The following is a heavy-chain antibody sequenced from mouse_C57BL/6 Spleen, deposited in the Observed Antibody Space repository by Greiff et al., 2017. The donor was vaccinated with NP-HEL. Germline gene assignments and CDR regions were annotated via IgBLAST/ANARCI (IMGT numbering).Heavy chain of an antibody. J-gene: IGHJ2*01. CDR2: INPNNGGT. V-gene: IGHV1-22*01. CDR1: GYTFTDYN. Sequence: VQLKESGPELVKPGASVKMSCKASGYTFTDYNMHWVKQSHGKSLEWIGYINPNNGGTSYNQKFKGKATLTVNKSSSTAYMELRSLTSEDSAVYYCASSGTGTYYFDYWGQGTTLTVSS. D-gene: IGHD3-1*01. CDR3: ASSGTGTYYFDY.